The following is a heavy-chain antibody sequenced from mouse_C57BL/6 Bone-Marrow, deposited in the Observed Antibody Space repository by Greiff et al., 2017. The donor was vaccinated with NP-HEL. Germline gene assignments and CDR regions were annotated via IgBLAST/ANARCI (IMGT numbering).Heavy chain of an antibody. D-gene: IGHD1-1*01. V-gene: IGHV1-59*01. Sequence: QVQLKQPGAELVRPGTSVKLSCKASGYTFTSYWMHWVKQRPGQGLEWIGVIDPSDSYTNYNQKFKGKATLTVDTSSSTAYMQLSSLTSEDSAVYYCARSPTTVVATNFDVWGTGTTVTVSS. J-gene: IGHJ1*03. CDR2: IDPSDSYT. CDR3: ARSPTTVVATNFDV. CDR1: GYTFTSYW.